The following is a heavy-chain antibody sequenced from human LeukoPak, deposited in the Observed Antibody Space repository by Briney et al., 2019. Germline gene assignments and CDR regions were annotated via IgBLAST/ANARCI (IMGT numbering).Heavy chain of an antibody. CDR2: IYYSGST. CDR3: ARTPFYCSGGSCYPRHHDY. CDR1: DDAISSGGYS. Sequence: PSETLSLTCTVSDDAISSGGYSWSWIRQPPGKGLEWIGYIYYSGSTYYNPSLKSRVTISVDTSKNQFSLKLSSVTAADTAVYYCARTPFYCSGGSCYPRHHDYWGQGTLVTVSS. J-gene: IGHJ4*02. V-gene: IGHV4-30-4*07. D-gene: IGHD2-15*01.